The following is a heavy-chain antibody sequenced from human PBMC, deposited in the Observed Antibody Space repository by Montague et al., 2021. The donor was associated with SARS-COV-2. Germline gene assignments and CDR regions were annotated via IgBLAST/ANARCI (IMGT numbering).Heavy chain of an antibody. CDR3: AGDRPLDSYDPNFQY. D-gene: IGHD2-21*01. J-gene: IGHJ1*01. CDR2: ISSSGSLI. CDR1: GFTFSSYE. Sequence: SLRLSCAASGFTFSSYEMNWVRQAPGKGLEWVSYISSSGSLIYYADPVKGRFTTSRDNAKNSLYLQMNSLRAEDTAVYYCAGDRPLDSYDPNFQYWGQGTLVTVSS. V-gene: IGHV3-48*03.